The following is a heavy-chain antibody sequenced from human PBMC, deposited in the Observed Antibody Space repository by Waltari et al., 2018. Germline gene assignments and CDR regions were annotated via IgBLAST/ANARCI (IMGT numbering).Heavy chain of an antibody. CDR1: GGSISSYY. CDR3: ARASTGELYFDY. V-gene: IGHV4-59*01. J-gene: IGHJ4*02. CDR2: IYYSGST. D-gene: IGHD1-26*01. Sequence: QVQLQESGPGLVKPSETLSLTCTVSGGSISSYYWSWIRQPPGKGLEWIGYIYYSGSTNYNPSLKSRVTISVDTSKNQFSLKLSSVTAADTAVYYCARASTGELYFDYWGQGTLVTVSS.